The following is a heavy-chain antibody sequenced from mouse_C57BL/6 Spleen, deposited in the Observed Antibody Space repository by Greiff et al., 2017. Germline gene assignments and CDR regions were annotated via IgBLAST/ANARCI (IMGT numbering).Heavy chain of an antibody. D-gene: IGHD1-1*01. CDR1: GYAFSSYW. V-gene: IGHV1-80*01. CDR2: IYTGDGDT. CDR3: ARYGISRWFAY. J-gene: IGHJ3*01. Sequence: QVQLQQSGAELVKPGASVKISCKASGYAFSSYWMNWVKQRPGKGLEWLGQIYTGDGDTNYNGKFKGTATLTADKSSSTAYMQLSSLTSEDSVVDFCARYGISRWFAYWGQGNLVTVSA.